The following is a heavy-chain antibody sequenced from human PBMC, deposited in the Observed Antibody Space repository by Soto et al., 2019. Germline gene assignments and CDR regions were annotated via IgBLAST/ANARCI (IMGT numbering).Heavy chain of an antibody. J-gene: IGHJ6*02. Sequence: QVQLQESGPGLVKPSQTLSLTCTASGGSISSGDYYWSWIRQPPGKGLEWIGYIYYSGSTYYNPSLKSRVTISVDTSKNQFSLKLSSVTAADTAVYYCARDSRGLWFGEYYYYGMDVWGQGTTVTVSS. CDR1: GGSISSGDYY. V-gene: IGHV4-30-4*01. CDR3: ARDSRGLWFGEYYYYGMDV. D-gene: IGHD3-10*01. CDR2: IYYSGST.